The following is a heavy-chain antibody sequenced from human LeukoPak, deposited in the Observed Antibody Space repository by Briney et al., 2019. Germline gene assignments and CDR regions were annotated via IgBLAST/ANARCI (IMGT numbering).Heavy chain of an antibody. J-gene: IGHJ4*02. Sequence: GESLKISCKGSGYIFSNYWIGWLRQMPGKGLEWMGIIYPGDSDVRYSPSFQGQVTISADESISTAYLQWSSLKASDTAMYYCARPRGYSYGTYFDYWGQGTLVTVSS. CDR2: IYPGDSDV. D-gene: IGHD5-18*01. CDR1: GYIFSNYW. CDR3: ARPRGYSYGTYFDY. V-gene: IGHV5-51*01.